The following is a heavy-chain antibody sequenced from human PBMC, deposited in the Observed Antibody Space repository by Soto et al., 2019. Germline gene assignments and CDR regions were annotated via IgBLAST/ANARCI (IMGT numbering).Heavy chain of an antibody. CDR3: ARDGVDTATGYYYGMDV. D-gene: IGHD5-18*01. V-gene: IGHV1-18*01. Sequence: ASVKVSCKASGYTFTSYGISWVRQAPGQGLEWMGWIGAYNGNTNYAQKLQGRVTMTTDTSTSTAYMELRSLRSDDTAVYYCARDGVDTATGYYYGMDVWGQGTTDTVSS. CDR2: IGAYNGNT. J-gene: IGHJ6*02. CDR1: GYTFTSYG.